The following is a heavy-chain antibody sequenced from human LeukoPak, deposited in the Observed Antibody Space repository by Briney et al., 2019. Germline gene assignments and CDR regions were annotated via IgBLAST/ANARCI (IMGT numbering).Heavy chain of an antibody. V-gene: IGHV5-51*01. CDR2: IYPGDSET. D-gene: IGHD5-18*01. Sequence: GESLKISCKGSGYSFTSYWIGWVRQMPGRGLEWMGIIYPGDSETRYSPSFRGQVTISADKSISTAYLQWSSLKASDTAIYYCARRGEAMDPFDYWGQGTLVTVSS. CDR1: GYSFTSYW. J-gene: IGHJ4*02. CDR3: ARRGEAMDPFDY.